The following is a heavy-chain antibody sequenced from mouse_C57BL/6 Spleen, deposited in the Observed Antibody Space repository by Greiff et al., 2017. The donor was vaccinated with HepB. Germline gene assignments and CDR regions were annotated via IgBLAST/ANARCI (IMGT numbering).Heavy chain of an antibody. CDR2: IDPEDGET. D-gene: IGHD1-1*01. CDR3: ARLPSVVAEAMDY. CDR1: GFNIKDYY. V-gene: IGHV14-2*01. Sequence: VHVKQSGAELVKPGASVKLSCTASGFNIKDYYMHWVKQRTEQGLEWIGRIDPEDGETKYAPKFQGKATITADTSSNTAYLQRSSLTSEDTAVYYCARLPSVVAEAMDYWGQGTSVTVSS. J-gene: IGHJ4*01.